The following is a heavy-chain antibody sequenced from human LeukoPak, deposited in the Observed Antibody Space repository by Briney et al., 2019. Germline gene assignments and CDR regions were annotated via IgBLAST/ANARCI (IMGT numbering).Heavy chain of an antibody. V-gene: IGHV4-34*01. CDR3: ALAAMVGGRVDY. J-gene: IGHJ4*02. Sequence: SETLSLTCAVYGGSFSGYYWSWIRQPPGKGLEWIGEINHSGSTNYNPSLKRRVTISVDPSKNQFSLKLSSVTAADTAVYYCALAAMVGGRVDYWGQGTLVSVSS. CDR2: INHSGST. D-gene: IGHD5-18*01. CDR1: GGSFSGYY.